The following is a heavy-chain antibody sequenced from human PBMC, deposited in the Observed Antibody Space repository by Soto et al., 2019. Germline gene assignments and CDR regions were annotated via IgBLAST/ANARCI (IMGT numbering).Heavy chain of an antibody. V-gene: IGHV1-3*01. CDR3: ALWRYDSSGYSGFHDY. J-gene: IGHJ4*02. Sequence: ASVXVSCKASGYTFTSYAMHWVRQAPGQRLEWMGGINASNGNAKYSQKFQGRVTITADTSTSTAYMELSSLRSEDTAVYYCALWRYDSSGYSGFHDYWGQGTLVTVSS. CDR1: GYTFTSYA. CDR2: INASNGNA. D-gene: IGHD3-22*01.